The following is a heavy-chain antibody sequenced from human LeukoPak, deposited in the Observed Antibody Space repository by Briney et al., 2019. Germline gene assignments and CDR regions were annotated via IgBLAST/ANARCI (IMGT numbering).Heavy chain of an antibody. J-gene: IGHJ4*02. Sequence: GGSLRLSCAASGFTFSSHWMSWVRQAPGKGLEWVANIKKDGSEKYYVDSVKGRFTISRDNAKNSLYLQMNSLRAEDTAVYYCARGYDSSGWAYWGQGTLVTVSS. CDR1: GFTFSSHW. CDR2: IKKDGSEK. CDR3: ARGYDSSGWAY. V-gene: IGHV3-7*04. D-gene: IGHD3-22*01.